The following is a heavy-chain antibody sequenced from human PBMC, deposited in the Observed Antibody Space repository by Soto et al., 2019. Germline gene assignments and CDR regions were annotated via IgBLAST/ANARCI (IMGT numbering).Heavy chain of an antibody. CDR3: AKALSGYPYYYYGMDV. V-gene: IGHV3-23*01. Sequence: GESLKISCAASGFPCSSYAMSWVRQAPGKGLEWVSAISGSGGSTYYADSVEGRFTISRDNSKNTLYLQMNSLRAEDTAVYYCAKALSGYPYYYYGMDVWGQGTTVTVSS. D-gene: IGHD5-12*01. J-gene: IGHJ6*02. CDR1: GFPCSSYA. CDR2: ISGSGGST.